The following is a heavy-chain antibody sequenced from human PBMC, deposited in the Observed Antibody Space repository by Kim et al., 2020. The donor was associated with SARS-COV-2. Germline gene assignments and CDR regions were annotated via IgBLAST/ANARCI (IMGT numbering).Heavy chain of an antibody. V-gene: IGHV3-23*01. D-gene: IGHD3-22*01. J-gene: IGHJ3*02. CDR3: AKDLDSTIVVVILGAFDI. Sequence: KGRFTISGDNSKNTLYLQMNSLRAEDTAVYYCAKDLDSTIVVVILGAFDIWGQGTMVTVSS.